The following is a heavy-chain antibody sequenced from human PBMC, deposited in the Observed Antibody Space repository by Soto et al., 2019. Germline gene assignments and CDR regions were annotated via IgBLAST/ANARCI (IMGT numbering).Heavy chain of an antibody. CDR3: AIYYSTWGPHDAFDL. Sequence: ASVKVSCKASGYTFSIYGISWVRQAPGQGLEWMGWISPYNGNTNFAQKFQGRVTMTTDTSTSTAYMELRSLRSDDTAVYYCAIYYSTWGPHDAFDLRGQGTTVTISS. J-gene: IGHJ3*01. CDR1: GYTFSIYG. CDR2: ISPYNGNT. D-gene: IGHD2-2*01. V-gene: IGHV1-18*01.